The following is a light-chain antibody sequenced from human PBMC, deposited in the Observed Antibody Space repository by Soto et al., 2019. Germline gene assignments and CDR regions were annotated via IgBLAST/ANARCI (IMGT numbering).Light chain of an antibody. CDR2: GAS. CDR1: QSVRSY. J-gene: IGKJ4*01. V-gene: IGKV3-15*01. CDR3: QQHDNWPPVT. Sequence: EIVMTQSPATLSVSPGESATLSCRASQSVRSYLAWYQQKPGQAPRLLIYGASNRATGIPARFSGSGSGTEFTLTISNLQSEDFAVYYCQQHDNWPPVTFGGGTKVESK.